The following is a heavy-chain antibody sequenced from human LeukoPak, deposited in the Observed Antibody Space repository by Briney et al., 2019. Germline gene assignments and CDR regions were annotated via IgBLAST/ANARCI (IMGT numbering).Heavy chain of an antibody. V-gene: IGHV3-21*04. CDR3: TSSFGQLSFFDY. CDR2: ISSSSSYI. Sequence: AGGSLRLSCAASGFTFSSYSMNWVRQAPGKGLEWVSSISSSSSYIYYADSVKGRFTISRDNAKNSLYLQMNSLRAEDTAVYYCTSSFGQLSFFDYWGQGTLVTVSS. D-gene: IGHD3-10*01. J-gene: IGHJ4*02. CDR1: GFTFSSYS.